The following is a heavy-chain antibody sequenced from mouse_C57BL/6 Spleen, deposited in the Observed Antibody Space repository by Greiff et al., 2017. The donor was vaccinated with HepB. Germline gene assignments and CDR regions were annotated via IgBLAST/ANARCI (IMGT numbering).Heavy chain of an antibody. V-gene: IGHV2-2*01. CDR3: ARMEDYGSRGGFAY. Sequence: VQLVESGPGLVQPSQSLSITCTVSGFSLTSYGVHWVRQSPGKGLEWLGVIWSGGSTDYNAAFISRLSISKDNSKSQVFFKMNSLQADDTAIYYCARMEDYGSRGGFAYWGQGTLVTVSA. J-gene: IGHJ3*01. CDR2: IWSGGST. CDR1: GFSLTSYG. D-gene: IGHD1-1*01.